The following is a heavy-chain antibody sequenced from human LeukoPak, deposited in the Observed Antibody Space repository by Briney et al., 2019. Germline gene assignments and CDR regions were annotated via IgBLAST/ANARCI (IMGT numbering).Heavy chain of an antibody. CDR3: ARRATGIAVAGTIPVGCDY. V-gene: IGHV4-39*07. CDR2: IYHSGST. Sequence: PSQTLSLTFTVSGGSISSGSYYWSWIRQPPGKGLEWIGSIYHSGSTYYNPSLKSRVTISVDTSKNQFSLKLSSVTAADTAVYYCARRATGIAVAGTIPVGCDYWGQGTLVTVSS. J-gene: IGHJ4*02. CDR1: GGSISSGSYY. D-gene: IGHD6-19*01.